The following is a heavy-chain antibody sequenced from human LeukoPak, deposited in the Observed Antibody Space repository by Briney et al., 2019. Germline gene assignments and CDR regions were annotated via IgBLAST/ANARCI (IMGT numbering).Heavy chain of an antibody. CDR3: ARDYYDFWSGSPRLWFDP. J-gene: IGHJ5*02. V-gene: IGHV1-2*02. CDR2: INPNSGGT. CDR1: GYTFTGYY. D-gene: IGHD3-3*01. Sequence: ASVKVSCKASGYTFTGYYMHWVRQAPGQGLEWIGWINPNSGGTNYAQKFQGRVTMTRDTSISTAYMELSRLRSDDTAVYYCARDYYDFWSGSPRLWFDPWGQGTLVTVSS.